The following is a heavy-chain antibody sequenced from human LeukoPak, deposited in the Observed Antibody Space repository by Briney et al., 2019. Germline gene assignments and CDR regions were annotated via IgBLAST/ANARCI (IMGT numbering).Heavy chain of an antibody. D-gene: IGHD3-3*01. Sequence: SETLSLTCTVSGGSISSYYWSWIRQPPGKGLEWIGYIYYSGSTNYNPSPKSRVTISVDTSKNQFSLKLSSVTAADTAVYYCARGLSGYYSGFDYWGQGTLVTVSS. CDR1: GGSISSYY. CDR3: ARGLSGYYSGFDY. J-gene: IGHJ4*02. V-gene: IGHV4-59*13. CDR2: IYYSGST.